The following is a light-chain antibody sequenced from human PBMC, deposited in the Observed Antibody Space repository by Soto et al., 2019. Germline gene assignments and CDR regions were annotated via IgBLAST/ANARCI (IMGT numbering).Light chain of an antibody. V-gene: IGLV2-14*01. J-gene: IGLJ1*01. CDR3: NSYTPSTTRQIV. CDR1: SSDVGGYNY. Sequence: QSVLTQPASVSGSPGQSITISCTGTSSDVGGYNYVSWYQQHPGKAPKFMIYDVSNRPSGVSTRFSGSKSGNTASLTISGLQAEDEADYYCNSYTPSTTRQIVFGTGTKVTVL. CDR2: DVS.